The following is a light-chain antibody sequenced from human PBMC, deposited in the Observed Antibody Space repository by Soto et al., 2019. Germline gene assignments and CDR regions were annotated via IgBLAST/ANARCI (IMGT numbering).Light chain of an antibody. CDR1: QSVSNNY. CDR2: GTS. V-gene: IGKV3-20*01. J-gene: IGKJ1*01. CDR3: QQSGGSTRT. Sequence: EIVVTKSPGTLSLSPGERATLSCRASQSVSNNYLAWYQQKPGQAPSLLIYGTSTRAAGIPDRFSGRGSGTDFTLTISRLEPEYFAVYYCQQSGGSTRTFGQGTKVDIK.